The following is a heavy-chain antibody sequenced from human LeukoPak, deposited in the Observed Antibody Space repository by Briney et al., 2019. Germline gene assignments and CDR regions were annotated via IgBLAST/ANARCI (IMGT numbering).Heavy chain of an antibody. CDR1: GFTFSSYS. CDR3: ARDIDRYSSSWGY. Sequence: GGSLRLSCAASGFTFSSYSMNWVRQAPGKGLEWVSSISSSSSYIYYADSVKGRFTISRDNAKSSLYLQMNSLRAEDTAVYYCARDIDRYSSSWGYWGQGTLVTVSS. V-gene: IGHV3-21*01. J-gene: IGHJ4*02. D-gene: IGHD6-13*01. CDR2: ISSSSSYI.